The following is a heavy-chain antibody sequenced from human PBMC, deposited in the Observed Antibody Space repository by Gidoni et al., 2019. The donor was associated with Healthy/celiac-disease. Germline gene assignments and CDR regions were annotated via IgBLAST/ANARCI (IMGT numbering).Heavy chain of an antibody. D-gene: IGHD2-15*01. J-gene: IGHJ4*02. Sequence: VQLLQSGGGLVQPGGSLSLSCPASGFTFSTPALSWVRQAPGKGLEWVAAISGSGGSTYYADSVKGRSTISRDNSKDTLYLQMNSLRAEDTAVDDWAKEDWSGGSCNHKASWDYWGQGTLATGSS. CDR2: ISGSGGST. V-gene: IGHV3-23*01. CDR3: AKEDWSGGSCNHKASWDY. CDR1: GFTFSTPA.